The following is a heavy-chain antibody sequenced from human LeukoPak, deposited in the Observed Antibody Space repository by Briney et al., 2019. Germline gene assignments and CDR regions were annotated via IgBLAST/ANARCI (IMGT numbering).Heavy chain of an antibody. CDR1: GGSISSSSYY. V-gene: IGHV4-39*01. CDR3: ASRISGSYAGFHYYFDY. J-gene: IGHJ4*02. CDR2: IYYSGST. Sequence: PSETLPLTCTVSGGSISSSSYYWGWIRQPPGKGLEWIGSIYYSGSTYYNPSLKSRVTISVDTSKNQFSLKLSSVTAADTAVYYCASRISGSYAGFHYYFDYWDQGTLVTVSS. D-gene: IGHD1-26*01.